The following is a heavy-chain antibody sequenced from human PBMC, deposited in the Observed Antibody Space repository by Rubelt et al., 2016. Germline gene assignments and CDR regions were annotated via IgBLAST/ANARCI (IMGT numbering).Heavy chain of an antibody. J-gene: IGHJ5*02. D-gene: IGHD2-2*01. CDR2: INHSGST. CDR3: ARIDCSSTSCYFVDP. Sequence: QVQLQQWGAGLLKPSETLSLTCAVYGESFGYYYWSWIRQPPGKGLEWIGKINHSGSTHYNPSLKSRVTMSVDTPKTPFTRKLRAVTAADTAVYYCARIDCSSTSCYFVDPWGQGTLVTVSS. V-gene: IGHV4-34*01. CDR1: GESFGYYY.